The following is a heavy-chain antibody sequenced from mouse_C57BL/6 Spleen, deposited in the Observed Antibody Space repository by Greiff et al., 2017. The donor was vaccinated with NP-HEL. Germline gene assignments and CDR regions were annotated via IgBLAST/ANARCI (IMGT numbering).Heavy chain of an antibody. Sequence: EVQLQQSGPELVKPGASVKIPCKASGYTFTDYNMDWVKQSHGKSLEWIGDINPNNGGTIYNQKFKGKATLTVDKSSSTAYMELRSLTSEDTAVYYCARRLRGGDAMDYWGQGTSVTVSS. CDR3: ARRLRGGDAMDY. CDR1: GYTFTDYN. D-gene: IGHD2-2*01. J-gene: IGHJ4*01. V-gene: IGHV1-18*01. CDR2: INPNNGGT.